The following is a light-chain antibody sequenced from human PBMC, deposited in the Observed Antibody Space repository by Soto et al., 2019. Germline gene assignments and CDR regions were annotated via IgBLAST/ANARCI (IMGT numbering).Light chain of an antibody. J-gene: IGKJ1*01. CDR2: SAF. CDR3: QQYNKWPPGT. Sequence: EIVLTQSPATLSLSPGERATLSCRASQSISNNLAWYQQKPGQAPRLVIYSAFTRATGIPARFSGSGSGTEFTLTISSLHAEDFAVYYCQQYNKWPPGTFGQGTQVEIK. V-gene: IGKV3-15*01. CDR1: QSISNN.